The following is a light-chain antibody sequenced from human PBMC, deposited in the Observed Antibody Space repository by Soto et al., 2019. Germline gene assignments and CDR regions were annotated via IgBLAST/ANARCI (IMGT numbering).Light chain of an antibody. CDR1: QTVYEK. V-gene: IGKV3-15*01. CDR3: QQYNRLPLT. J-gene: IGKJ4*01. Sequence: EIVLTQSPATLSVSPGERVTLSCRASQTVYEKLAWYQQKPGQTPRLVIHDTSIRATGIPGSFSGSGSGTEFTLTISSLQSEDFAVYYCQQYNRLPLTFGGGTKVDIK. CDR2: DTS.